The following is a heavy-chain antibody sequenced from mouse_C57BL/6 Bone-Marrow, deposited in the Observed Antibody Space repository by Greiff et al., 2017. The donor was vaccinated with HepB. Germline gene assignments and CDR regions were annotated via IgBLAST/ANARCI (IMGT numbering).Heavy chain of an antibody. CDR1: GYTFTSYW. J-gene: IGHJ1*03. V-gene: IGHV1-72*01. CDR3: ARGDGYWYFDV. CDR2: IHPNSGGT. Sequence: QVQLQQPGAELVKPGASVKLSCKASGYTFTSYWMHWVKQRPGQGLEWIGRIHPNSGGTKYNEKFKSKATLTVDKPSSTAYMQLSSLTSEDSAVYYCARGDGYWYFDVWGTGTMVTVSS. D-gene: IGHD2-3*01.